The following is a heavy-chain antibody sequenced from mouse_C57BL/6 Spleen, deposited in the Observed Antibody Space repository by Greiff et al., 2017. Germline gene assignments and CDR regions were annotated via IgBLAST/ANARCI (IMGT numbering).Heavy chain of an antibody. CDR3: AREGLWAMDY. CDR1: GFTFSDYY. J-gene: IGHJ4*01. D-gene: IGHD1-1*02. Sequence: EVKLMESEGGLVQPGSSMKLSCTASGFTFSDYYMAWVRQVPEKGLEWVANINYDGSSTYYLDSLKSRFIISRDNAKNILYLQMSSLKSEDTATYYCAREGLWAMDYWGQGTSVTVSS. CDR2: INYDGSST. V-gene: IGHV5-16*01.